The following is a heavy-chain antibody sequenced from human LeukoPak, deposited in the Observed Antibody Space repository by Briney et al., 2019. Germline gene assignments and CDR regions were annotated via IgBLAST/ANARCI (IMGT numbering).Heavy chain of an antibody. CDR2: INPNSGGI. V-gene: IGHV1-2*02. J-gene: IGHJ4*02. D-gene: IGHD2-15*01. CDR3: ARAHRTRSCSGGSCYSPFDY. Sequence: ASVKACCKAAGYTFTGYYMNWVRQAAGQGLGWMGGINPNSGGIIYAQKFKGRVTMTRDTSIGTAYMELSRLRSDETAVYYCARAHRTRSCSGGSCYSPFDYWGQGTLVTVSS. CDR1: GYTFTGYY.